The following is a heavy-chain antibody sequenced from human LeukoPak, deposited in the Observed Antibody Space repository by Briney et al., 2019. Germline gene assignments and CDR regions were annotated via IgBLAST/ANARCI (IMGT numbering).Heavy chain of an antibody. CDR2: IYYSGST. Sequence: SETLSLTCTVSGGSISSYYWSWIRQPPGKGLEWIGYIYYSGSTNYNPSLKSRVTISVDTSKNQFSLKLSSVTAADTAVYYCAGGLGSGYDLVDAFDIWGQGTMVTVSS. J-gene: IGHJ3*02. V-gene: IGHV4-59*01. CDR3: AGGLGSGYDLVDAFDI. CDR1: GGSISSYY. D-gene: IGHD5-12*01.